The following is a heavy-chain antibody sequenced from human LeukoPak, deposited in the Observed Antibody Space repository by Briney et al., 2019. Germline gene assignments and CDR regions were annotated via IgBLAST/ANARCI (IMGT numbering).Heavy chain of an antibody. V-gene: IGHV1-69*05. CDR2: IIPIFGTA. Sequence: SVKVSCKASGGTFSSYAISWVRQAPGQGLEWMGGIIPIFGTANYAQKFQGRVTITTDESTSTAYMELSSLRSEDTAVYYCARDPGYCSGGSCYSRGPFDYWGQGTLVTVSS. CDR1: GGTFSSYA. J-gene: IGHJ4*02. CDR3: ARDPGYCSGGSCYSRGPFDY. D-gene: IGHD2-15*01.